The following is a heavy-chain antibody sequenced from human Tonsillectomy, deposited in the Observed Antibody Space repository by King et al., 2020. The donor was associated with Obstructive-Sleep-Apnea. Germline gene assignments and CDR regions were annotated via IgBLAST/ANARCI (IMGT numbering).Heavy chain of an antibody. D-gene: IGHD2-8*01. CDR1: GFTFSNHG. V-gene: IGHV3-30*18. J-gene: IGHJ4*01. Sequence: VQLVQSGGGVVQPGKSLRLSCSASGFTFSNHGMHWVRQAPGKGLEWVAAISYDGRLKYYVDSVKGRFTVSRDNAKNTLYLQMNSLRPEDAAVFYCAKERPAKSAMDIWGQGVMVTVSS. CDR2: ISYDGRLK. CDR3: AKERPAKSAMDI.